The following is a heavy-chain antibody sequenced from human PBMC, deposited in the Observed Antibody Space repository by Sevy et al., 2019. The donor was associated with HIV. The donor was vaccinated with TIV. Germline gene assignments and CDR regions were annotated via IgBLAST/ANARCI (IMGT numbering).Heavy chain of an antibody. V-gene: IGHV3-48*01. CDR2: IDSRSSNI. CDR1: GFTFSSYS. CDR3: AREGGYTDQGMDV. Sequence: GGSLRLSCAASGFTFSSYSMNWDRQAPGKGLEWLSYIDSRSSNIYYADSVKGRFTVSRDNAKNSLYVQMNSLRGEDTAVYYCAREGGYTDQGMDVWGQGTTVTVSS. J-gene: IGHJ6*02. D-gene: IGHD5-12*01.